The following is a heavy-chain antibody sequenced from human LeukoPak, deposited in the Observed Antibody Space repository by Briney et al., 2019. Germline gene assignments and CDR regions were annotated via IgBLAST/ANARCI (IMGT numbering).Heavy chain of an antibody. D-gene: IGHD2-15*01. Sequence: PSETLSLTCTVSGGSISSSSYYWGWIRQPPGKGLEWIGSIYYSGSTYYNPSLKSRVTISVDTSKNQFSLKLSSVTAADTAVYYCARGSSEVVSPGDWGQGTLVTVSS. CDR3: ARGSSEVVSPGD. CDR2: IYYSGST. V-gene: IGHV4-39*07. CDR1: GGSISSSSYY. J-gene: IGHJ4*02.